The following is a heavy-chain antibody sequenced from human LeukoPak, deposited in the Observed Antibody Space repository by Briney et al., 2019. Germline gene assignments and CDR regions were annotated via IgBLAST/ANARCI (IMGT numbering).Heavy chain of an antibody. V-gene: IGHV4-34*01. J-gene: IGHJ6*02. Sequence: PSETLSLTCAVYGGSFSGYYWSWIRQPPGKGLEWIGEINHSGSTNYNPSLKSRVTISVDTSKNQFSLKLSSVTAADTAVYYCARLLGYCSGGSCYSIYYYGMDVWGQGTTVTVSS. D-gene: IGHD2-15*01. CDR2: INHSGST. CDR3: ARLLGYCSGGSCYSIYYYGMDV. CDR1: GGSFSGYY.